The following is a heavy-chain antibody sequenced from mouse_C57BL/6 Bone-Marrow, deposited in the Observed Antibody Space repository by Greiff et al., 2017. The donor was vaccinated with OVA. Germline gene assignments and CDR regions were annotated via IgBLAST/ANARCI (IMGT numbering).Heavy chain of an antibody. D-gene: IGHD2-3*01. CDR2: ISSGSSTI. J-gene: IGHJ2*01. CDR3: ARRDGYYFDY. V-gene: IGHV5-17*01. Sequence: EVKVEESGGGLVKPGGSLKLSCAASGFTFSDYGMHWVRQAPEKGLEWVAYISSGSSTIYYADTVKGRFTISRDNAKNTLFLQMTSLRSEDTAMYYCARRDGYYFDYWGQGTTLTVSS. CDR1: GFTFSDYG.